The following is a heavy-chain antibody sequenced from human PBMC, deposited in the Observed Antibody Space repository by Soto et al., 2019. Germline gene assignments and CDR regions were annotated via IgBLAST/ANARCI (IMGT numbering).Heavy chain of an antibody. CDR2: TYFRSKWYN. CDR3: AKGDNLGPKTGYAFDP. J-gene: IGHJ5*02. D-gene: IGHD5-12*01. CDR1: GDSASSNTAS. Sequence: SQTLSLTCAISGDSASSNTASWNWIRQSPSRGLEWLGRTYFRSKWYNDYAVSVKSRIIINPDTSNNQFSLQLNSVTPEDTAVYFCAKGDNLGPKTGYAFDPWGQGIMVTVSA. V-gene: IGHV6-1*01.